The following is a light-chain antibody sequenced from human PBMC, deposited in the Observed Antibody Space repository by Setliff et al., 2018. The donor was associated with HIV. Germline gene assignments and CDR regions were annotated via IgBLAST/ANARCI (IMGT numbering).Light chain of an antibody. CDR3: SSYTSTSTPV. Sequence: QSALTQPASVSGSPGQSITVSCTGTSSDVGAYNYVSWYQQHPGKAPKLMIYEVSNRPSGVSNRFSGSKSGNTASLTISGLQAEDEADYSCSSYTSTSTPVFGTGTKGTVL. CDR1: SSDVGAYNY. V-gene: IGLV2-14*01. J-gene: IGLJ1*01. CDR2: EVS.